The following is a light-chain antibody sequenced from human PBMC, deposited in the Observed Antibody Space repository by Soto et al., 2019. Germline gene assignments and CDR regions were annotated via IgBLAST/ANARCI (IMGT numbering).Light chain of an antibody. Sequence: PGERASLSCGASQSISSSFLAWYQQKPGQAPRLLIYGASSRATGIPDRFSGTGSETDFTLTISRLEPEDFAVYYCQQYDNSPITFGQGTRLEI. CDR2: GAS. J-gene: IGKJ5*01. CDR1: QSISSSF. V-gene: IGKV3-20*01. CDR3: QQYDNSPIT.